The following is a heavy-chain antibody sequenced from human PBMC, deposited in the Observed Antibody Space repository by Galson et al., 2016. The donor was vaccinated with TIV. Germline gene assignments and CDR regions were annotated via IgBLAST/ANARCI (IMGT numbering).Heavy chain of an antibody. CDR3: AGGAPFHH. Sequence: SETLSLTCNVSGGSISSDYWSWIRQSPGKEPEWIGYIYDSRITNYKSSLKSRATISVDTSKNHFSLNLTFVTAADTAVYYCAGGAPFHHWGQGILVTVSS. J-gene: IGHJ4*02. CDR2: IYDSRIT. CDR1: GGSISSDY. D-gene: IGHD2/OR15-2a*01. V-gene: IGHV4-59*01.